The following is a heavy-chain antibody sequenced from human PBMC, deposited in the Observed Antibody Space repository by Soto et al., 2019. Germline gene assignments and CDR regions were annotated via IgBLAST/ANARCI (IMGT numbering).Heavy chain of an antibody. J-gene: IGHJ6*02. CDR3: AKDLAARKYYYYYYGMDV. CDR2: ISYDGSNK. CDR1: GFTFSSYG. D-gene: IGHD6-6*01. V-gene: IGHV3-30*18. Sequence: SLRLSCAASGFTFSSYGMHWVRQAPGKGLEWVAVISYDGSNKYYADSVKGRFTISRDNSKNTLYLQMNSLRAEDTAVYYCAKDLAARKYYYYYYGMDVWGQGTTVTVSS.